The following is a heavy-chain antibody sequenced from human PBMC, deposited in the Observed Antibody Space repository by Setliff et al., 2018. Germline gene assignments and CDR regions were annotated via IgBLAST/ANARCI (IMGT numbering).Heavy chain of an antibody. V-gene: IGHV4-34*01. CDR2: INHSGST. J-gene: IGHJ4*02. Sequence: SETLSLTCSIYGESFSNNYWSWIRQPPGKGLEWLGEINHSGSTNYNPSLKSRGTISVDTSRNQFSLNLTSVTAADTALYFCARDNTILGATDYWGQGALVTVS. CDR3: ARDNTILGATDY. CDR1: GESFSNNY. D-gene: IGHD1-26*01.